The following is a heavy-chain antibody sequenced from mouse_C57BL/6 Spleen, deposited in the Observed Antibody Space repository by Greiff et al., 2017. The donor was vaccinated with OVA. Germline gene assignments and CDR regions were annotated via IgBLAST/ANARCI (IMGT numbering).Heavy chain of an antibody. D-gene: IGHD6-5*01. CDR1: GYTFTSYD. CDR2: IYPRDGST. Sequence: QVELQQSVPELVKPGASVKLSCKASGYTFTSYDINWVKQRPGQGLEWIGWIYPRDGSTTYNEKFKGKATLTVDTSSSTAYMELHSLTSEDSAVYFCARAYSLDHFDYWGQGTTLTVSS. J-gene: IGHJ2*01. CDR3: ARAYSLDHFDY. V-gene: IGHV1-85*01.